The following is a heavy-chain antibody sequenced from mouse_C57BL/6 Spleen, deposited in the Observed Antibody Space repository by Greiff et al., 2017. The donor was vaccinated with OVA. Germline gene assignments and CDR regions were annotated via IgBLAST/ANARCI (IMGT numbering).Heavy chain of an antibody. CDR2: IDPSDSYT. Sequence: VQLQQPGAELVRPGTSVKLSCKASGYTFTSYWMHWVKQRPGQGLEWIGVIDPSDSYTNYNQKFKGKATLTVDTSSSTAYMQLSSLTSEDSAVYYCARRGGSNFFDYWGQGTTLTVSS. J-gene: IGHJ2*01. D-gene: IGHD1-1*01. CDR1: GYTFTSYW. V-gene: IGHV1-59*01. CDR3: ARRGGSNFFDY.